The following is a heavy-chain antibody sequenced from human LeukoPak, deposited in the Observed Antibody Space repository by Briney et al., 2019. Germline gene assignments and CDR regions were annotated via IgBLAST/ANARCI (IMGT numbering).Heavy chain of an antibody. V-gene: IGHV1-3*01. CDR2: INAGNGNT. J-gene: IGHJ4*02. D-gene: IGHD4-17*01. CDR1: GYTFTSYA. Sequence: ASVKVSCKASGYTFTSYAMHWVRQAPGQRLEWMGWINAGNGNTKYSQKFQGRVTITRDTSTDTAYMELSSLRSEDTAVYYCATGTPTTVTTNLGDYWGQGTLVTVSS. CDR3: ATGTPTTVTTNLGDY.